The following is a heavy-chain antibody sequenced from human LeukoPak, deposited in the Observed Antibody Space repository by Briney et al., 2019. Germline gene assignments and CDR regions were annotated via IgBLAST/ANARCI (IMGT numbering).Heavy chain of an antibody. D-gene: IGHD2-2*01. Sequence: PSETLSLTCTVSGGSISSSSYYWGWIRQPPGKGLEWIGSIYYSGSTYYNPSLKSRVTISVDTSKNQFSLKLSSVTAADTAVYYCARHPGYCSSTSCSIFDYWGQGTLVTVSS. V-gene: IGHV4-39*01. CDR1: GGSISSSSYY. CDR3: ARHPGYCSSTSCSIFDY. J-gene: IGHJ4*02. CDR2: IYYSGST.